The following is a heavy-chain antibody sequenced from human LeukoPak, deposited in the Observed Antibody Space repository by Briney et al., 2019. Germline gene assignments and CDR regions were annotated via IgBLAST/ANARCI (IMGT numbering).Heavy chain of an antibody. CDR2: ISGSGGST. CDR3: AKDPYSGSSQP. CDR1: GFTFSSYA. Sequence: GGSLRLSCAASGFTFSSYAMSWVRQAPGKGLEWVSAISGSGGSTYYADSVKGWFTISRDNSKNTLYLQMNSLRAEDTAVYYCAKDPYSGSSQPWGQGTLVTVSS. D-gene: IGHD1-26*01. V-gene: IGHV3-23*01. J-gene: IGHJ5*02.